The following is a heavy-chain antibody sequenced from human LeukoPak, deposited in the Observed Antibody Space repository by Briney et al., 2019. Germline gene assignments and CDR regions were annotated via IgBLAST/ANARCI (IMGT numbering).Heavy chain of an antibody. J-gene: IGHJ4*02. CDR2: IWYDGSNK. CDR3: ARVEGGGYTVDY. D-gene: IGHD5-24*01. CDR1: GFTFWSYG. Sequence: PGGSLRLSCAASGFTFWSYGMHWVRQAPGKGLEWVAVIWYDGSNKYYADSVKGRFTISRDNSKNTVYLQTNSLRVEDKAVYYCARVEGGGYTVDYWGQGTLVTVSS. V-gene: IGHV3-33*01.